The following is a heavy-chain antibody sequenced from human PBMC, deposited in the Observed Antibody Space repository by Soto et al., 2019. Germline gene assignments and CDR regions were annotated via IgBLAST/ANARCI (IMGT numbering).Heavy chain of an antibody. CDR2: IIPFLSAT. D-gene: IGHD4-17*01. V-gene: IGHV1-69*01. Sequence: QVQLVQSGAEVKKPASSVKVSCRASGGHFDRFALSWLRQAHGQGLEWMGGIIPFLSATTYAQKFQGRVTITSDESASTLYLELRSLTSDDTAVYYCARGEDDYGDFGSMDVWGQGTSVTVSS. CDR3: ARGEDDYGDFGSMDV. J-gene: IGHJ6*02. CDR1: GGHFDRFA.